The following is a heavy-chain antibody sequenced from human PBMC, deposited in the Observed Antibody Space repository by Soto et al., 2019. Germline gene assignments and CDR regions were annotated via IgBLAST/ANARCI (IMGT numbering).Heavy chain of an antibody. CDR3: ARMSANTYGSSGFHAAFDV. CDR2: GIPMFGTP. J-gene: IGHJ3*01. V-gene: IGHV1-69*01. CDR1: GGTFSTYA. Sequence: QVQLVQSGAEVKRPGSAMKVSCRASGGTFSTYAINWVRQVPGQGLEWMGGGIPMFGTPNYAQKFQGRVSITADEATSTAEMEVRSLTSEDAAVYYCARMSANTYGSSGFHAAFDVWGQGTIGNV. D-gene: IGHD3-22*01.